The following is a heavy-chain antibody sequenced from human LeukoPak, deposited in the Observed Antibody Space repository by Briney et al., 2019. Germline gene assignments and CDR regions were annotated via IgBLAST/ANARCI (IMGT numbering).Heavy chain of an antibody. V-gene: IGHV3-30*18. CDR1: GFTFSSYG. D-gene: IGHD1-1*01. CDR3: AKVWRGNYYDY. Sequence: GGSLRLSCAASGFTFSSYGMHWVRRAPGKGLEWVAVISYDGSNKYYADSVKGRFTISRDNSKNTLYLQMNSLRSEDTALYYCAKVWRGNYYDYWGQGTLVTVSS. CDR2: ISYDGSNK. J-gene: IGHJ4*02.